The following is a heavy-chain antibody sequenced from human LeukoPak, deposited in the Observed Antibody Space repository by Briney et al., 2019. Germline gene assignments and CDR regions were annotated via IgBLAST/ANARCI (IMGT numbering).Heavy chain of an antibody. D-gene: IGHD2-2*01. CDR1: GGTFGSYT. V-gene: IGHV1-69*04. CDR2: IIPSLCIA. Sequence: SVKVTCKASGGTFGSYTINWVRQAPGQGLEWMGRIIPSLCIANYAQKFQGRVTITADKCTSSAYMELGSLTSEDTAVYYWARDIEVPAAATWGQGTLVTVSS. J-gene: IGHJ5*02. CDR3: ARDIEVPAAAT.